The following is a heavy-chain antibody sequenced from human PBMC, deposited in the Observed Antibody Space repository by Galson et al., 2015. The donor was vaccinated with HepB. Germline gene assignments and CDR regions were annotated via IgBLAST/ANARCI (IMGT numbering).Heavy chain of an antibody. CDR1: GGSVSSGSYY. D-gene: IGHD6-19*01. Sequence: SETLSLTCTVSGGSVSSGSYYWSWIRQPPGKGLEWIGYIYYSGSTNYNPSLKSRVTISVDTSKNQFSLKLSSVTAADTAVYYCATSSGWYDGVGFDYWGQGTLVTVSS. CDR2: IYYSGST. CDR3: ATSSGWYDGVGFDY. V-gene: IGHV4-61*01. J-gene: IGHJ4*02.